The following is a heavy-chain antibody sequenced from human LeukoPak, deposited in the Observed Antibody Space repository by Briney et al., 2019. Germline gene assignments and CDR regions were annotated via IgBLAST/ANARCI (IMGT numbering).Heavy chain of an antibody. CDR1: GFTFSNAW. D-gene: IGHD3-10*01. CDR2: IKSKTDGGTT. J-gene: IGHJ4*02. V-gene: IGHV3-15*01. CDR3: TTVGSGSYYNSGSDY. Sequence: GGSLRLSCAASGFTFSNAWMSWVGQAPGKGLEWVASIKSKTDGGTTDYAAPVKGRFTISRDDSKNTLYLQMNSLKTEDTAVYYCTTVGSGSYYNSGSDYWGQGTLVTVSS.